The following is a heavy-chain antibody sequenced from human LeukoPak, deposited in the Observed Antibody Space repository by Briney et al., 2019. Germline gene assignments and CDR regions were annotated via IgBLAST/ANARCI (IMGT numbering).Heavy chain of an antibody. CDR2: IKLDGSEK. CDR3: SKEGALRVVVTVRRYYFDY. J-gene: IGHJ4*02. V-gene: IGHV3-7*01. Sequence: GGSLRLSCAGSGFTFSSYWMSWVRQAPGKGLEWVANIKLDGSEKYYVDSVKGRFTISRDNAKNSLYLQMNSLRAEDTAVYYRSKEGALRVVVTVRRYYFDYWGQGTLVTVSS. CDR1: GFTFSSYW. D-gene: IGHD2-21*02.